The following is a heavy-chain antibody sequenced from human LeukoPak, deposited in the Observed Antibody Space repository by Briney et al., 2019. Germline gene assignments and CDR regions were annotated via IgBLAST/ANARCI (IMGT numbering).Heavy chain of an antibody. J-gene: IGHJ6*02. CDR2: IYSSGNT. D-gene: IGHD3-10*01. CDR3: ARTDLRIRGALNYYYYGMDV. Sequence: SETLSLTCSVSGGSISDFYWSWIRQPAGKGLEWIGRIYSSGNTNYNPSLKSRVTVSLDASKNQFSLKLRSVTAADTAVYYCARTDLRIRGALNYYYYGMDVWGQGTTVTVSS. V-gene: IGHV4-4*07. CDR1: GGSISDFY.